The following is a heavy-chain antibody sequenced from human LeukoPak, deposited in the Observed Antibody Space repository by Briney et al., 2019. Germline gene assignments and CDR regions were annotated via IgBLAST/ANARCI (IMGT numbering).Heavy chain of an antibody. J-gene: IGHJ4*02. V-gene: IGHV1-18*01. CDR3: ARDIYLGYYDSSGYYYGPFDY. D-gene: IGHD3-22*01. Sequence: EASVKVSCKASRYTFTSYGISWVRQAPGQGLEWMGWISAYNGNTNYAQKLQGRVTMTTDTSTSTAYMELRSLRSDDTAVYYCARDIYLGYYDSSGYYYGPFDYWGQGTLVTVSS. CDR2: ISAYNGNT. CDR1: RYTFTSYG.